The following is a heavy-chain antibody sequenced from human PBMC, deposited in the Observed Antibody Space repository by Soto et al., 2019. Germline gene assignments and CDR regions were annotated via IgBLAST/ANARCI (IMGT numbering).Heavy chain of an antibody. CDR1: GFSFSSYW. D-gene: IGHD2-2*01. Sequence: VQLVESGGGLVQPGGSLRLSCAASGFSFSSYWMHWVRHAPGKGLVWVSRINSDGSSTTCADSVKGRFTISRDNAKNTLYLQMNSLTPEDTAVYYCAKGVPAATRYFQHWGQGTLVTVSS. V-gene: IGHV3-74*01. CDR3: AKGVPAATRYFQH. CDR2: INSDGSST. J-gene: IGHJ1*01.